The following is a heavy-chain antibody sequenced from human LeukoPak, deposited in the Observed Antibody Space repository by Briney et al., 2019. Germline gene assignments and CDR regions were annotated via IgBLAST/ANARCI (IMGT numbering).Heavy chain of an antibody. CDR3: AKAWLEQGGMFDY. CDR1: ELTFSSYA. V-gene: IGHV3-23*01. Sequence: GGSLKLSCAASELTFSSYAMSWIRQAPGEGLEWVSLLSGSGGSTYYADSVKGRFTISRDNSKNTLYLQMNSLRAEDTAVYYCAKAWLEQGGMFDYWGQGTPVTVSS. CDR2: LSGSGGST. J-gene: IGHJ4*02. D-gene: IGHD1/OR15-1a*01.